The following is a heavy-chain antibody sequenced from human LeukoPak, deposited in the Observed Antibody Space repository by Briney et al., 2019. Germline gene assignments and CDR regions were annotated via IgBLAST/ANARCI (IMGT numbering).Heavy chain of an antibody. CDR2: ISSSGSTI. CDR3: ARGIAVAGNVN. D-gene: IGHD6-19*01. CDR1: GFTFSSYE. V-gene: IGHV3-48*03. Sequence: GGSLRLSCAASGFTFSSYEMNWVRQAPGKGLEWVSYISSSGSTIYYADSVKGRFTISRDNAKNSLYLQMNSLRAEDTAVYYCARGIAVAGNVNWGQGTLVTVSS. J-gene: IGHJ4*02.